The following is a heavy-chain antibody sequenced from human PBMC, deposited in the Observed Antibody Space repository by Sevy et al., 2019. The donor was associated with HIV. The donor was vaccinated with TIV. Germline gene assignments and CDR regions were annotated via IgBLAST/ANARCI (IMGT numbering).Heavy chain of an antibody. Sequence: GGSLRLSCAVSGIIFTTSGMHWVRQAPGKGLEWVANIKQDGSEKYYVDSVKGRFTISRDNAKNSLYLQMNSLRAEDTAVYYCAREVEMATTYFDYWGQGTLVTVSS. J-gene: IGHJ4*02. V-gene: IGHV3-7*01. CDR1: GIIFTTSG. D-gene: IGHD5-12*01. CDR2: IKQDGSEK. CDR3: AREVEMATTYFDY.